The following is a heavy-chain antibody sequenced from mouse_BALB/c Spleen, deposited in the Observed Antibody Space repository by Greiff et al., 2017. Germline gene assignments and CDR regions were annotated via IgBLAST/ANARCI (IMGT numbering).Heavy chain of an antibody. CDR3: AIRFAY. V-gene: IGHV1S29*02. Sequence: VQLQQSGPELVKPGASVKISCKASGYTFTDYNMHWVKQSHGKSLEWIGYIYPYNGGTGYNQKFKSKATLTVDNSSSTAYMELRSLTSEDSAVYYCAIRFAYWGQGTLVTVSA. CDR2: IYPYNGGT. J-gene: IGHJ3*01. CDR1: GYTFTDYN.